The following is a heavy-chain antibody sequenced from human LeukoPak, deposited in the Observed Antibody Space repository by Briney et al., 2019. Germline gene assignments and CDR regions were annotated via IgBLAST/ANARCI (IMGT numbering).Heavy chain of an antibody. CDR3: AKDRSNSWTFDY. J-gene: IGHJ4*02. CDR1: GFTFSSYG. CDR2: IASDGSDR. Sequence: PGGSLRLSCTASGFTFSSYGVHWVRQAPGKGLEWVANIASDGSDRHYADSVKGRFTISRDNSKNTVYLQMNSLRGEDTAVYYCAKDRSNSWTFDYWGQGTLVTVSS. D-gene: IGHD6-13*01. V-gene: IGHV3-30*18.